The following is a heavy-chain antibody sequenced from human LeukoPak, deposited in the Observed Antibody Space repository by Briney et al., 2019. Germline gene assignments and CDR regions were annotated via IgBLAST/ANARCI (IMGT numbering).Heavy chain of an antibody. V-gene: IGHV1-46*01. CDR1: GYSFTSNY. CDR2: IYPRDGST. Sequence: ASVKVSCKASGYSFTSNYIHWVRQAPGQGLEWMGMIYPRDGSTSYAQKFQGRVTVTRDTSTSTVHMELSGLRSEDTAVYCARDQEAFDYLGQGTLVTVSS. CDR3: ARDQEAFDY. J-gene: IGHJ4*02.